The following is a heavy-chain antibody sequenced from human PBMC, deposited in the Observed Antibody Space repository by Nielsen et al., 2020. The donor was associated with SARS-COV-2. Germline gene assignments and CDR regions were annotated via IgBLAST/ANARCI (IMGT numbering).Heavy chain of an antibody. J-gene: IGHJ4*02. Sequence: SETLSLTCTVSGGSISSGDYYWSWIRQPPGKGLEWIGYIYYRGNAYYNPSLESRVTISRDTSKNQFSLRLNSVTAADTAIYYCARDAVAGDYWGQGTLVTVSS. CDR2: IYYRGNA. D-gene: IGHD6-13*01. CDR3: ARDAVAGDY. V-gene: IGHV4-30-4*01. CDR1: GGSISSGDYY.